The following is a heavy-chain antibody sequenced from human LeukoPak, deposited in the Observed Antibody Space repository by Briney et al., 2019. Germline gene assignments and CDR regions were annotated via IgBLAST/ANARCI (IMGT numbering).Heavy chain of an antibody. CDR3: ASPGVVIRGDWFDP. J-gene: IGHJ5*02. V-gene: IGHV1-2*02. D-gene: IGHD4-23*01. CDR2: VNPNSGGT. CDR1: GYTFTGYY. Sequence: ASVKVSCKASGYTFTGYYMHWVRQAPGQGLEWMGWVNPNSGGTNYAQKFQGRVTMTRDTSISTAYMELSRLRSDDTAVYYCASPGVVIRGDWFDPWGQGTLVTVSS.